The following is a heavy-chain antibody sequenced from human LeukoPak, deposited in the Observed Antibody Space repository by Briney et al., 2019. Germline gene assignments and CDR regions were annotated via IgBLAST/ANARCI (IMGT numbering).Heavy chain of an antibody. Sequence: GSSVKVSYKASGGTFSTYAISWVRQAPGQGLEWMGRIIPIFGTANYAQKFQGRVTITADKSTSTAYMELSSLRSEDTAVYYCATEAVGARPYYFDYWGQGNLVTVSS. CDR2: IIPIFGTA. J-gene: IGHJ4*02. CDR1: GGTFSTYA. D-gene: IGHD1-26*01. V-gene: IGHV1-69*06. CDR3: ATEAVGARPYYFDY.